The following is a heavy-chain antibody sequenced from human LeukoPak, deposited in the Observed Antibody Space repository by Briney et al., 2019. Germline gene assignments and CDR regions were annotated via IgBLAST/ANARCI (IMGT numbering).Heavy chain of an antibody. Sequence: KPSETLSLTCTVSGGSISSYYWSWIRQPPGKGLEWIGYIYYSGSTNYNPSLKSRVTISVDTSKNQFSLKLSSVTAADTAVYYCARVRPDVAAPRTDTDAFDIWGQGTMVTVSS. V-gene: IGHV4-59*01. CDR3: ARVRPDVAAPRTDTDAFDI. CDR1: GGSISSYY. CDR2: IYYSGST. J-gene: IGHJ3*02. D-gene: IGHD6-13*01.